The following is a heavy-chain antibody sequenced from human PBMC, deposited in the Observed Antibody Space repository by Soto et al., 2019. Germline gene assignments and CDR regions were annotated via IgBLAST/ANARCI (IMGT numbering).Heavy chain of an antibody. CDR1: GASMRNYY. Sequence: QVQLQESGPGLLKPSETLSLTCTVSGASMRNYYWSWIRQPAGKGLEWIGRIFGSRETYYNPSLKSRIILSVDLSKSQFSLELTSVTAADTAVYFCVREGDYSDNNGYPLFDYWGQGTLVTVSP. V-gene: IGHV4-4*07. CDR2: IFGSRET. D-gene: IGHD3-22*01. J-gene: IGHJ4*02. CDR3: VREGDYSDNNGYPLFDY.